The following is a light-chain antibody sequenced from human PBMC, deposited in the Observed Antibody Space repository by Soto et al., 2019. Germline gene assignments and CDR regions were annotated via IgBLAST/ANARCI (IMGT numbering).Light chain of an antibody. J-gene: IGKJ4*01. CDR1: RSISDC. CDR3: QQSHSSPLT. Sequence: IQMTQSPPSLSATVGDRVTITCRASRSISDCLNWYKQKPGEAPELLMYAASTLQSGVPSRFSGSGSGTDFTLTISSLQPEDSAAYYCQQSHSSPLTVGGGTKVEFK. V-gene: IGKV1-39*01. CDR2: AAS.